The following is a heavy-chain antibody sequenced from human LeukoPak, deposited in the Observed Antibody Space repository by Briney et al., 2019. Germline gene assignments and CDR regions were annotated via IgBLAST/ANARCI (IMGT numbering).Heavy chain of an antibody. Sequence: PSETLSLTCTVSGGSISSGSYYWSWIRQPAGKGLEWIGRIYTSGSTNYNPSLKSRATISVDTSKNQFSLKLSSVTAADTAVYYCARAPSYYHYMDVWGKGTTVTISS. CDR1: GGSISSGSYY. J-gene: IGHJ6*03. CDR3: ARAPSYYHYMDV. V-gene: IGHV4-61*02. CDR2: IYTSGST.